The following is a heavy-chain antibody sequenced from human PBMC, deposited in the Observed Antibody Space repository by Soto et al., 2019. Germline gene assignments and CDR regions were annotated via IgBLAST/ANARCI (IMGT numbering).Heavy chain of an antibody. CDR3: VRGEQLVRYYYGMDV. D-gene: IGHD6-13*01. J-gene: IGHJ6*02. CDR2: IGTAGDT. V-gene: IGHV3-13*01. Sequence: PGGSLRLSCAASGFTFSSYDMHWVRQATGKGLEWVSAIGTAGDTYYPGSVKGRFTISRENAKNSLYLQMNSLRAGDTAVYYCVRGEQLVRYYYGMDVWGQGTKVTVSS. CDR1: GFTFSSYD.